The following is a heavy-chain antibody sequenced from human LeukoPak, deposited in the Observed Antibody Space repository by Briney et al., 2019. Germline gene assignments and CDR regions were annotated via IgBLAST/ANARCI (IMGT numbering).Heavy chain of an antibody. CDR3: AKVKYQLLSPYFDY. J-gene: IGHJ4*02. Sequence: GGSLRLSCAASGFTFSSYAMSWVRQAPGKGLEWVLAISGSGGSTYYADSVKGRFTISRDNSKNTLYLQMNSLRAEDTAVYYCAKVKYQLLSPYFDYWGQGTLVTVSS. CDR1: GFTFSSYA. CDR2: ISGSGGST. D-gene: IGHD2-2*01. V-gene: IGHV3-23*01.